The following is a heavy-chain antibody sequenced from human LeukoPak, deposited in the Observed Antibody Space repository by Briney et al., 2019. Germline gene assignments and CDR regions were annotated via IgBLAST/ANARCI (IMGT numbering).Heavy chain of an antibody. CDR1: GFTFSNYA. D-gene: IGHD3-16*02. J-gene: IGHJ4*02. CDR3: TRVLITFGGVIVIPHYFDY. CDR2: IRSKAYGGTT. V-gene: IGHV3-49*04. Sequence: GGSLRLSCAASGFTFSNYAMSWVRQAPGKGLEWVGFIRSKAYGGTTEYAASVKGRFTISRDDSKSIAYLQMNSLKTEDTAVYYCTRVLITFGGVIVIPHYFDYWGQGTLVTVSS.